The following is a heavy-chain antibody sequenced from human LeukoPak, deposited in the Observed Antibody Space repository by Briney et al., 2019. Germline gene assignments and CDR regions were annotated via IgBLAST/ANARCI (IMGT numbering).Heavy chain of an antibody. V-gene: IGHV4-59*01. D-gene: IGHD3-10*01. CDR2: IYYSGST. CDR3: ARGPAMVRGIDI. J-gene: IGHJ3*02. Sequence: TSETLSLTCTVSGGSISSYYWSWIRQPPGKGLEWIGYIYYSGSTNYNPSLKSRVTISVDTSKNQFSLKLSSVTAADTAVYYCARGPAMVRGIDIWGQGTMVTVSS. CDR1: GGSISSYY.